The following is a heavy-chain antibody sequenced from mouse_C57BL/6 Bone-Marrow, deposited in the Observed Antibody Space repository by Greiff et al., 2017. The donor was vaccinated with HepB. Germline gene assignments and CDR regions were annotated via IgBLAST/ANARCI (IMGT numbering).Heavy chain of an antibody. V-gene: IGHV7-3*01. CDR1: GFTFTDYY. D-gene: IGHD1-1*01. CDR2: IRNKANGYTT. Sequence: EVKLMESGGGLVQPGGSLSLSCAASGFTFTDYYMSWVRQPPGKALEWLGFIRNKANGYTTEYSASVKGRFTISRDNSQSILYLQMNALRAEDSATYYCARSLITTVVANWYFDVWGTGTTVTVSS. J-gene: IGHJ1*03. CDR3: ARSLITTVVANWYFDV.